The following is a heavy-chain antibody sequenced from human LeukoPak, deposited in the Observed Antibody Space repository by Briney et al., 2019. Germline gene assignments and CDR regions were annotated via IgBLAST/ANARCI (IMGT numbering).Heavy chain of an antibody. Sequence: PGESLKISCKGSGYSFTSYWIGWVRQMPGKGLEWMGIIYPGDSDTRYSPSFQGQVTISADKSISTAYLQWSSLKASDTAMYYCARNSYVGATKTHSDYWGQGTLVTVSS. D-gene: IGHD1-26*01. CDR1: GYSFTSYW. CDR2: IYPGDSDT. J-gene: IGHJ4*02. V-gene: IGHV5-51*01. CDR3: ARNSYVGATKTHSDY.